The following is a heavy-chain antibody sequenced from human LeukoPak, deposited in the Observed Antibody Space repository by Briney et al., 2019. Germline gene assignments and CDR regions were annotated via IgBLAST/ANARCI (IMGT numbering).Heavy chain of an antibody. J-gene: IGHJ4*02. Sequence: ASVKVSCKASGYTFTGYYMHWVRQAPGQGLEWMGWIKPNSGGTNYAQKFQGRVTMTRDTSISTAYRELSRLRSDDTAVYYCAREDGGDYVVVDYWGQGTLVTVSS. CDR3: AREDGGDYVVVDY. CDR1: GYTFTGYY. V-gene: IGHV1-2*02. D-gene: IGHD4-17*01. CDR2: IKPNSGGT.